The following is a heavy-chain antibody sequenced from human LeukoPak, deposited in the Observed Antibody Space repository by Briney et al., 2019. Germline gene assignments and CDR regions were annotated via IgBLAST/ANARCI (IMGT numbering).Heavy chain of an antibody. J-gene: IGHJ4*02. V-gene: IGHV4-34*01. CDR1: GGSFSGYY. CDR2: IHHSGST. D-gene: IGHD5-24*01. CDR3: AGARGMATTYYVDY. Sequence: SETLSLTCPVYGGSFSGYYWSWLRQPPGKGLEWIGQIHHSGSTNYNPSLKSRVTISVDTSKNQFSLKLSSVTAADTAVYYCAGARGMATTYYVDYWGQGTLGTVSS.